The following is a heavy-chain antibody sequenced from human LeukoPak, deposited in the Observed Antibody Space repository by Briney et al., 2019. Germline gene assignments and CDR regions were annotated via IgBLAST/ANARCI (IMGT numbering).Heavy chain of an antibody. J-gene: IGHJ5*02. CDR2: ISHSGRA. V-gene: IGHV4-34*01. Sequence: FETLSLTCAVYGGSFSGYYWSWIRQPPGKGLEWIGEISHSGRANFNPSLKSRVTISVDTSKNQFSLKLSSGTAADTAVYYCARGVRAKEITMVRGVKRWFDPWGQGTLVTVSS. CDR3: ARGVRAKEITMVRGVKRWFDP. CDR1: GGSFSGYY. D-gene: IGHD3-10*01.